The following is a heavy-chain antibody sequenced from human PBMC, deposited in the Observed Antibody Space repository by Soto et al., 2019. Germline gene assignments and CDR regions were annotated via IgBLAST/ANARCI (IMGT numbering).Heavy chain of an antibody. CDR2: ISAYNGNT. D-gene: IGHD4-17*01. Sequence: ASVKVTCKASGYIFTSYGISWVRQAPGQGLEWMGWISAYNGNTNYAQKVQGRVTMTTDTSTSTAYMELRSLRSDDTAVYYCARSGYGDYYFDYWGQGTLVTVSS. J-gene: IGHJ4*02. CDR1: GYIFTSYG. V-gene: IGHV1-18*01. CDR3: ARSGYGDYYFDY.